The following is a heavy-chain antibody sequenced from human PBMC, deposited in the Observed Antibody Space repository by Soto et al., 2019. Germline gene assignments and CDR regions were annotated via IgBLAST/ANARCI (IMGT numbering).Heavy chain of an antibody. CDR2: IYYSGST. D-gene: IGHD3-10*01. J-gene: IGHJ6*02. CDR3: AGDPWFGALYYYYGMDV. CDR1: GGSISSSSYY. V-gene: IGHV4-39*01. Sequence: SETLSLTCTVSGGSISSSSYYWGWIRQPPGKGLEWIGSIYYSGSTYYNPSLKSRVTISVDTPKNQFSLKLSSVTAADTAVYYWAGDPWFGALYYYYGMDVWGQGTTVTVSS.